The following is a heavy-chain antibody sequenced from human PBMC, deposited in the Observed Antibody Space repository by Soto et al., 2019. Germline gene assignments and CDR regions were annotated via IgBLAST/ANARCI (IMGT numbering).Heavy chain of an antibody. D-gene: IGHD1-26*01. CDR3: AKDIVGATPLTPDY. V-gene: IGHV3-30*18. Sequence: GGSLRLSCAASGFTFSSYGMHWVRQAPGKGLEWVAVISYDGSNKYYADSVKGRFTISRDNSKNTLYLQMNSLRAEDTAVYYCAKDIVGATPLTPDYWGQGTLVTAPQ. CDR2: ISYDGSNK. CDR1: GFTFSSYG. J-gene: IGHJ4*02.